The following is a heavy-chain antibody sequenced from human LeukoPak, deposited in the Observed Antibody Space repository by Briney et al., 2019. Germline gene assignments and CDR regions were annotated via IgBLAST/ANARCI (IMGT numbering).Heavy chain of an antibody. J-gene: IGHJ3*02. D-gene: IGHD2-21*02. CDR2: INPSGGST. V-gene: IGHV1-46*01. CDR1: GYTFTSYY. CDR3: ARDTHIVVVTTSGAFDI. Sequence: ASVKVSXKASGYTFTSYYMHWVRQAPGQGLEWMGIINPSGGSTSYAQKFQGRVTMTRDTSTSTVYMELSSLRSEDTAVYYCARDTHIVVVTTSGAFDIWGQGTMVTVSS.